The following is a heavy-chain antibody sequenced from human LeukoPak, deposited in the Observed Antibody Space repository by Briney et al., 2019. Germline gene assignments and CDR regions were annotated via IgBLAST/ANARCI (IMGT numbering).Heavy chain of an antibody. CDR3: AKGQSLRSYNWFDP. J-gene: IGHJ5*02. V-gene: IGHV3-53*01. CDR1: GFTVTSNY. CDR2: IYSGGST. Sequence: PGGSLRLSCAPSGFTVTSNYMSWIRQAPGKGLEWVSVIYSGGSTYYADPVKGRFTISRDNSKNTLYLQMNSLRAEDTAVYYCAKGQSLRSYNWFDPWGQGTLVTVSS. D-gene: IGHD6-6*01.